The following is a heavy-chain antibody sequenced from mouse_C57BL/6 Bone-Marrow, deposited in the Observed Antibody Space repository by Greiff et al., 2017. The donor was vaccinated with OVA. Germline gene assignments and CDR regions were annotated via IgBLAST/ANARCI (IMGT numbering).Heavy chain of an antibody. V-gene: IGHV5-9*01. D-gene: IGHD1-1*01. J-gene: IGHJ1*03. Sequence: EVHLVESGGGLVKPGGSLKLSCAASGFTFSSYTMSWVRQTPGKRLEWVATISGGGGNTYYTDSVKGRFTISRDNAQNTLYLQLSSLRSEDTSLYYCARNYYGSPWYFDVWGTGTSVTVSS. CDR3: ARNYYGSPWYFDV. CDR2: ISGGGGNT. CDR1: GFTFSSYT.